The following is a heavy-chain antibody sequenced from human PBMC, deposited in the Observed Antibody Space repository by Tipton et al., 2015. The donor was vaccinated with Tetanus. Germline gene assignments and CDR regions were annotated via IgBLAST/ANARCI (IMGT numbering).Heavy chain of an antibody. J-gene: IGHJ4*02. CDR2: IYYTAHT. Sequence: LRLSCTVSGASINAGGYLWTWVRQQPGKALEWIGQIYYTAHTTYHPSLDSRVTISVDTAKNQFSLRLTSVTPADAAVYFCARGLPREPFYLDYWGQGKPVTVSS. CDR3: ARGLPREPFYLDY. V-gene: IGHV4-31*02. CDR1: GASINAGGYL. D-gene: IGHD1-26*01.